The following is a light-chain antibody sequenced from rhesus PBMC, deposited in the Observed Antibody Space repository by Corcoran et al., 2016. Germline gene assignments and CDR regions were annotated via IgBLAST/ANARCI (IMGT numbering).Light chain of an antibody. J-gene: IGKJ3*01. Sequence: DIQMTQSPTSLSASVGDRVTVTCRASQGINNELSWYQQKPGKAPTLLIHTASTLQTGVSSRFSGSGSGTDYTLTISSRQPEDVATYYGLQDYNTPFTFGPGTKLHIK. V-gene: IGKV1-94*01. CDR1: QGINNE. CDR2: TAS. CDR3: LQDYNTPFT.